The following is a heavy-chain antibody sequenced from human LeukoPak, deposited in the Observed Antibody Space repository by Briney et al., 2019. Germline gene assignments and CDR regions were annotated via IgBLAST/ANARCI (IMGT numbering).Heavy chain of an antibody. Sequence: ASVKVSCKASGCTFTSYDINWVRQATGQGLEWMGWINPKSGDTNYAEKFQGRVTMTRDTSISTAYMNLTSLRYDDTAVYYCARLPSGFYFDSWGLGILVTVSS. V-gene: IGHV1-2*02. CDR3: ARLPSGFYFDS. CDR2: INPKSGDT. D-gene: IGHD1-26*01. J-gene: IGHJ4*02. CDR1: GCTFTSYD.